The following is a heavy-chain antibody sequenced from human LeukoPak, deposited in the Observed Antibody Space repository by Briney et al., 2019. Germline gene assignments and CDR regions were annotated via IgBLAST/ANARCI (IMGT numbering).Heavy chain of an antibody. CDR2: ISAYNGNT. Sequence: ASVKVSCKASGYTFTSYGISWVRQAPGQGLEWMGWISAYNGNTNYAQKLQGRVTMTTDTSTSTAYMELRSLRSDDTAAYYCASGHDGPGYSSGWYDDVYWGQGTLVTVSS. CDR1: GYTFTSYG. J-gene: IGHJ4*02. D-gene: IGHD6-19*01. CDR3: ASGHDGPGYSSGWYDDVY. V-gene: IGHV1-18*01.